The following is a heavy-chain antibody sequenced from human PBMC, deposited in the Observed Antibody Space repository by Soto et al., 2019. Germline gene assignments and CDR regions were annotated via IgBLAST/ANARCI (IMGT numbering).Heavy chain of an antibody. CDR1: GFTFSSYA. CDR3: AKKVEMATIAGNDY. V-gene: IGHV3-23*01. D-gene: IGHD5-12*01. Sequence: EVQLLESGGGLVQPGGSLRLSCAASGFTFSSYAMSWVRQAPGKGLEWVSAISGSGGSTYYADSVKGRFTISRDNSKNTLYLQLNGLRAEDTAVYYCAKKVEMATIAGNDYWGQGTLVTVSS. CDR2: ISGSGGST. J-gene: IGHJ4*02.